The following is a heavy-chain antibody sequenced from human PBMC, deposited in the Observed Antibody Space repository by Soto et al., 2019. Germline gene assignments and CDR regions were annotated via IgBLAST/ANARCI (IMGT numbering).Heavy chain of an antibody. CDR1: GYTFTSYG. V-gene: IGHV1-18*01. CDR3: ARDVPAVTTGGPDY. D-gene: IGHD4-17*01. J-gene: IGHJ4*02. Sequence: QGQLVQSGVEVEKPGASVKVSCKASGYTFTSYGISWVRQAPGQGLEWMGWISAYNGNTNYAQKFQGRVTMTTDTSTSTAYMELRSLRSDDRAVYYCARDVPAVTTGGPDYWGQGTLVTVSS. CDR2: ISAYNGNT.